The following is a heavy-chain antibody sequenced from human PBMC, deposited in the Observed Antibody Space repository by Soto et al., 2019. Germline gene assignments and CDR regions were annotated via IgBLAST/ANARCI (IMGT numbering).Heavy chain of an antibody. CDR1: GFTSITYANYA. J-gene: IGHJ4*02. D-gene: IGHD4-17*01. Sequence: PGGSLRLSCEASGFTSITYANYAMSWLRQAPGKGLEWVSSISAGGHSPKYAASVNGRFTISRDNSLYTVYLQMNSLRAEDTAVYYCVKLHPDYGNYLYFDLWGQGALVTVSS. V-gene: IGHV3-23*01. CDR3: VKLHPDYGNYLYFDL. CDR2: ISAGGHSP.